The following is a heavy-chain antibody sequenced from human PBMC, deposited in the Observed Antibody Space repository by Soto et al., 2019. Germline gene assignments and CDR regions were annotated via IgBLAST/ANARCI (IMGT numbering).Heavy chain of an antibody. Sequence: GGSLRLSXAASGFTFNNYAMSWVRQAPGKGLEWVSAISNIDHSTYYADSVKGRFTISRDNAKNILFLQMNSLRAEDTAIYYCAKSQGTTFFPFDYWGQGTLVTVSP. V-gene: IGHV3-23*01. CDR1: GFTFNNYA. D-gene: IGHD3-3*02. CDR3: AKSQGTTFFPFDY. J-gene: IGHJ4*02. CDR2: ISNIDHST.